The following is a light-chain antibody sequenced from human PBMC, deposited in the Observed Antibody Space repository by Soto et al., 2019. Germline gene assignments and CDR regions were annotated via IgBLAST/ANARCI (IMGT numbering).Light chain of an antibody. V-gene: IGLV1-40*01. CDR2: DNN. Sequence: QSALTKPPSVSGAPGQRVTISCTGSSSNIGADSNVHWYQQLPGTAPKVLIFDNNNRPSGVPDRFSGSKSGTSASLAITDLHADDEADYYCQSYDSSLRGWMFGGGTKVTVL. J-gene: IGLJ3*02. CDR3: QSYDSSLRGWM. CDR1: SSNIGADSN.